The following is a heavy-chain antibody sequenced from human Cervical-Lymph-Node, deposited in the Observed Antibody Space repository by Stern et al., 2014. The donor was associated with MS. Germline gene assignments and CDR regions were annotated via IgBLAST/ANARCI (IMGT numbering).Heavy chain of an antibody. CDR2: ISSSSSYI. D-gene: IGHD2-2*01. CDR3: ARDREWYCSSTSCYGYYYYYGMDV. CDR1: GFTFSSYS. J-gene: IGHJ6*02. V-gene: IGHV3-21*01. Sequence: VQLVESGGGLVKPGGSLRLSCAASGFTFSSYSMNWVRQAPGKGLEWVSSISSSSSYIYYADSVKGRFTISRDNAKNSLYLQMNSLRAEDTAVYYCARDREWYCSSTSCYGYYYYYGMDVWGQGTTVTVSS.